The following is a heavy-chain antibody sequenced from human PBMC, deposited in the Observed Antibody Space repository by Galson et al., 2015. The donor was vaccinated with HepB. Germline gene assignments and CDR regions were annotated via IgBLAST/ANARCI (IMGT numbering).Heavy chain of an antibody. CDR3: ARVHGEARITIFGVVGASPDY. Sequence: SLRLSCAASGFTFGIYWMNWVRQAPGKGLEWVSYISSSSSTIYYADSVKGRFTISRDNAKNSLYLQMNSLRDEDTAVYYCARVHGEARITIFGVVGASPDYWGQGTLVTVSS. CDR1: GFTFGIYW. V-gene: IGHV3-48*02. D-gene: IGHD3-3*01. J-gene: IGHJ4*02. CDR2: ISSSSSTI.